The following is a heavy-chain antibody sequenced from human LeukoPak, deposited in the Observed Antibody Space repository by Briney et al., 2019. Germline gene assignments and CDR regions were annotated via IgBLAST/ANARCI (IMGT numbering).Heavy chain of an antibody. D-gene: IGHD3-22*01. Sequence: SETLSLTCTVPGGSISSSSYYWGWIRQPPGKGLEWIGSIYYSGSTYYNPSLKSRVTISVDTSKNQFSLKLSSVTAADTAVYYCARLPYYYDSSGYLNWFDPWGQGTLVTVSS. CDR1: GGSISSSSYY. J-gene: IGHJ5*02. V-gene: IGHV4-39*01. CDR3: ARLPYYYDSSGYLNWFDP. CDR2: IYYSGST.